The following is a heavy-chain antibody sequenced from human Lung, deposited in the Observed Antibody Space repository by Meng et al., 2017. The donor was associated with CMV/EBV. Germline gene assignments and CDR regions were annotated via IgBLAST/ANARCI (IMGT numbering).Heavy chain of an antibody. J-gene: IGHJ3*02. CDR1: GFTFSTYS. CDR3: AIYCSTTTCPPGHEAFDI. V-gene: IGHV3-21*01. CDR2: ITSSSSYI. D-gene: IGHD2-2*01. Sequence: SCAASGFTFSTYSMNWVRQAPGKGLEWVSFITSSSSYIYYADSVRGRFTISRDNAKNSLYLQMNSLRAEDTAVYYCAIYCSTTTCPPGHEAFDIXGQGXMVTVSS.